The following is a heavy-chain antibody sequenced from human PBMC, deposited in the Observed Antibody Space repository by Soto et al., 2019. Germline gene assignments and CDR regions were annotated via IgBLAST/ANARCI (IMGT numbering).Heavy chain of an antibody. J-gene: IGHJ5*02. Sequence: EVQLLESGGGLVQPGGSLRLSCAASGFTFSSYAMSWVRQAPGKGLEWVSAISGSGGSTYYADSVKGRFTISRDNSKTTLYLQMNSLRAEDTAVYYCAKDRSPIWFGEWGAWGQGTLVTVSS. V-gene: IGHV3-23*01. CDR3: AKDRSPIWFGEWGA. D-gene: IGHD3-10*01. CDR2: ISGSGGST. CDR1: GFTFSSYA.